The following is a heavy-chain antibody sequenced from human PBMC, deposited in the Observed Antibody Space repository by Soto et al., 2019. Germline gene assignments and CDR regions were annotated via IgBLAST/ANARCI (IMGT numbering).Heavy chain of an antibody. CDR2: IYYSGNT. CDR1: GGFLIRRRYY. CDR3: ARHPGIAAAGTGYYDGISV. D-gene: IGHD6-13*01. J-gene: IGHJ6*02. Sequence: SEALPLTSTVSGGFLIRRRYYWVWLRQPPGKGLEWIGTIYYSGNTYYNPSLKSRVTISVDTSKNRFSLKLSSVTAADTAVYYCARHPGIAAAGTGYYDGISVWAQRTTVIVS. V-gene: IGHV4-39*01.